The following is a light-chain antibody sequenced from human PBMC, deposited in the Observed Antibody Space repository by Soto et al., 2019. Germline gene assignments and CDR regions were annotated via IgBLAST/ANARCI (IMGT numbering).Light chain of an antibody. Sequence: SVLAQPASVSGSPGQSTAISCTGTSSDVGGYNYVSWHQQHPGKAPKVLISVVSNRPSGVSNRFSGSKSGNTASLTISGLQAEDEADYYCSSYRSGGTFVFGSGTKVTVL. J-gene: IGLJ1*01. CDR2: VVS. CDR3: SSYRSGGTFV. V-gene: IGLV2-14*01. CDR1: SSDVGGYNY.